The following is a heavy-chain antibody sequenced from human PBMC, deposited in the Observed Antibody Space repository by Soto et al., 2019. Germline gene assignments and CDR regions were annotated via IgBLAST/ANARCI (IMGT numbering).Heavy chain of an antibody. CDR3: AKEYYYDSSGYYYPDAFDI. J-gene: IGHJ3*02. Sequence: GGSLRLSCAASGFTFSSYAMSWVRQAPGKGLEWVSAISGSGGSTYYADSVKGRFTISRDNSKNTLYLQMNSLRAEDTAVYYCAKEYYYDSSGYYYPDAFDIWGQGTMVTLSS. D-gene: IGHD3-22*01. CDR2: ISGSGGST. CDR1: GFTFSSYA. V-gene: IGHV3-23*01.